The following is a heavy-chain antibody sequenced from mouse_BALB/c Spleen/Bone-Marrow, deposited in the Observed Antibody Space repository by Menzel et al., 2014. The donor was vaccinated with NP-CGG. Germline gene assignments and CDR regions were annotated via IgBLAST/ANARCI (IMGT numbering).Heavy chain of an antibody. CDR1: GHTFTDYW. J-gene: IGHJ3*01. Sequence: VQLQQSGAELVTPGASVKMSCKTSGHTFTDYWMHWVKQRPGQGLEWIGAIDTSDSYTSYNQKFKGKATLTVDESSSTAYMQLSSLTSEDSAVYYCARSDYRYDPFAYWGQGTLVTVSA. CDR2: IDTSDSYT. CDR3: ARSDYRYDPFAY. D-gene: IGHD2-14*01. V-gene: IGHV1-69*02.